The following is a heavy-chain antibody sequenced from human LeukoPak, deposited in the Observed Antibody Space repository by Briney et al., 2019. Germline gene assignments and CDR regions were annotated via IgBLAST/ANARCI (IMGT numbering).Heavy chain of an antibody. Sequence: ASVKVSCKASGYTFTSYGISWVRQAPGQGLEWMGWISAYNGNTNYAQKLQGRVTMTTDTSTSTAYMELRSLRSDDTAVYYCARVNYDFWSGRDTYYFGYWGQGTLVTVSS. D-gene: IGHD3-3*01. J-gene: IGHJ4*02. CDR3: ARVNYDFWSGRDTYYFGY. CDR1: GYTFTSYG. V-gene: IGHV1-18*01. CDR2: ISAYNGNT.